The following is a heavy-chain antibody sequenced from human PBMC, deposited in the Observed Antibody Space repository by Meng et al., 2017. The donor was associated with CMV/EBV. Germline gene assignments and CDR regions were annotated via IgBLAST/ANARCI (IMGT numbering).Heavy chain of an antibody. V-gene: IGHV1-69*10. CDR3: ARGYSCSSTSCYTFVSN. Sequence: VKVSCKASEGTFSSYAISWVRQAPGQGLEWMGGIIPILGIANYAQKFQGRVTITADKSTSTAYMELSSLRPEDTAVYYCARGYSCSSTSCYTFVSNWGQGTLVTVSS. J-gene: IGHJ4*02. CDR1: EGTFSSYA. CDR2: IIPILGIA. D-gene: IGHD2-2*02.